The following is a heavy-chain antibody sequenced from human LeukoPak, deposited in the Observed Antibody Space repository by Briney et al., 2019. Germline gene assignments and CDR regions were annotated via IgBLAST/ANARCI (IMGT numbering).Heavy chain of an antibody. CDR1: GYTFPSYD. CDR2: MNPNSGNT. Sequence: GASVKVSCKTSGYTFPSYDINWVRQATGQGLEWMGWMNPNSGNTGYAQKFQGRVTITRNTSTTTAYMELSSLRSEDTAVYYCARGPKWSGSYYYFDYWAREPWSPSPQ. CDR3: ARGPKWSGSYYYFDY. V-gene: IGHV1-8*01. J-gene: IGHJ4*02. D-gene: IGHD1-26*01.